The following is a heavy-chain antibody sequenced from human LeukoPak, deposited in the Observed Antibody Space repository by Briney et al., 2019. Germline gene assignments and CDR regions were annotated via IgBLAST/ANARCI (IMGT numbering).Heavy chain of an antibody. J-gene: IGHJ4*02. Sequence: ASVKVSCKASGYTFTNYGITWVRQAPGQGLEWMGWISPCKGNTNYAQKVQGRVTLTTDTSTNTVYMELRSLRSDDTAVYYCATEGGWGPTDYGDNVYWGQGTLVTVSS. D-gene: IGHD4-17*01. V-gene: IGHV1-18*01. CDR1: GYTFTNYG. CDR3: ATEGGWGPTDYGDNVY. CDR2: ISPCKGNT.